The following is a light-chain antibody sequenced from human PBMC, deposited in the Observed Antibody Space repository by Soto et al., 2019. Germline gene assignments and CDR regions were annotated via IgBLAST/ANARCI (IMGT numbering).Light chain of an antibody. CDR3: QQYNNWPPWT. Sequence: EIVMTQSPATLSVSPGERATLSCRASQSVSSNFAWYQQKPGQAPRLLIYGASTRATGIPARFSGSGSGTEFTLTISSLQSEDSAVYYCQQYNNWPPWTFGQGTRVEIK. CDR1: QSVSSN. V-gene: IGKV3D-15*01. J-gene: IGKJ1*01. CDR2: GAS.